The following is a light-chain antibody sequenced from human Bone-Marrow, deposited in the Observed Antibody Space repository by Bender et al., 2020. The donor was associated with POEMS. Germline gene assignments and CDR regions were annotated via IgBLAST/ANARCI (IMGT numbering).Light chain of an antibody. CDR2: EGT. J-gene: IGLJ3*02. CDR1: SSDVGGSYNL. CDR3: ATWDDSLNGWV. V-gene: IGLV2-14*02. Sequence: QSALTQPASVSGSLGQSITISCTGTSSDVGGSYNLVSWYQQHPGKAPKVMIYEGTKRPSGVPDRFSGSKSVTSASLAISGLQSEDEADYYCATWDDSLNGWVFGGGTKLTVL.